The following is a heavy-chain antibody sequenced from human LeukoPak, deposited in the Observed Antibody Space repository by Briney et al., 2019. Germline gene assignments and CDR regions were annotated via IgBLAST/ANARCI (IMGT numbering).Heavy chain of an antibody. CDR3: ARDTEVVVAARGWFDP. CDR1: GYTFTSYG. V-gene: IGHV1-18*01. J-gene: IGHJ5*02. Sequence: GASVKVSCKASGYTFTSYGISWVRQAPGQGLEWMGWISAYNANTNYAQKLQGRVTMTADTSTSTAYMELRSLRSDDTAVYYCARDTEVVVAARGWFDPWGQGTLVTVSS. D-gene: IGHD2-15*01. CDR2: ISAYNANT.